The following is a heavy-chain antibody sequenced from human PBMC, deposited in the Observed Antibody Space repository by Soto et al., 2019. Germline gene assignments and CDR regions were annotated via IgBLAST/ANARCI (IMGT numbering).Heavy chain of an antibody. CDR3: VRDMSVAVSDY. J-gene: IGHJ4*02. CDR1: GFIFSNYW. CDR2: IKDYGGVR. Sequence: EVQVVESGGGLVQPGGSLRLSCVASGFIFSNYWMSWVRQAPGKGLEWVANIKDYGGVRRYVDSVKGRFTISRDNGQNSLFLEMNSLRAEDTAVYYCVRDMSVAVSDYWGQGTLVTVSS. V-gene: IGHV3-7*01. D-gene: IGHD6-19*01.